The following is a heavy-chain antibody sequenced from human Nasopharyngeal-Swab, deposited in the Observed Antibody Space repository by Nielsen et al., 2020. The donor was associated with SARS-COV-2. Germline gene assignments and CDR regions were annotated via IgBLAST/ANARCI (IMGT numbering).Heavy chain of an antibody. CDR2: IYYSGST. CDR3: ARVWITMARGVIIETDESKYYFDY. J-gene: IGHJ4*02. D-gene: IGHD3-10*01. V-gene: IGHV4-59*01. CDR1: GGSISSYY. Sequence: SETLSLTCTVSGGSISSYYWSWIRQPPGKGLEWIGYIYYSGSTNYNPSLKSRVTISVDTSKNQFSLKLSSVTAADTAVYYCARVWITMARGVIIETDESKYYFDYWGQGTLVTVSS.